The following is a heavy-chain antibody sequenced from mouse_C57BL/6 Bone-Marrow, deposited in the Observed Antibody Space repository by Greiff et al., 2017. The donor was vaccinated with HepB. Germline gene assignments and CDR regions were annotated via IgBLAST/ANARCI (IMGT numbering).Heavy chain of an antibody. Sequence: QVQLQQPGAEFVKPGASVKLSCKASGSTFTSYWMQWVKQRPGQGLAWIGEIDPSDSSINYNQKFKGKSTVTVDTSSSTAYMQLSSLTSEDAAVYYCARRTSRHSWFAYGGQGTRVTVSA. V-gene: IGHV1-50*01. CDR1: GSTFTSYW. CDR3: ARRTSRHSWFAY. J-gene: IGHJ3*01. CDR2: IDPSDSSI.